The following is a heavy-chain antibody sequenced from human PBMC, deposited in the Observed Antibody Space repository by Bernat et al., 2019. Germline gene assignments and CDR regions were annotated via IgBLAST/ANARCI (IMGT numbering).Heavy chain of an antibody. V-gene: IGHV1-8*01. Sequence: QVQLVQSGAEVKKPGASVKVSCKASGYTFTSYDINWVRQATGQGLEWMGWMNPNSGNTGYAQKFQGRVTMTRNTSISTAYMELSSLRSEDTAVYYCARGPFAFVIAAAGTDWFDPWGQGTLVTVSS. CDR3: ARGPFAFVIAAAGTDWFDP. CDR1: GYTFTSYD. D-gene: IGHD6-13*01. CDR2: MNPNSGNT. J-gene: IGHJ5*02.